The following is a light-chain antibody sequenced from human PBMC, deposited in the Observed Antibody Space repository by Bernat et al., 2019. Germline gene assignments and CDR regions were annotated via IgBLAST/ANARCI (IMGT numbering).Light chain of an antibody. J-gene: IGLJ2*01. V-gene: IGLV1-44*01. Sequence: QSVLTQPPSASGTPGQRVTISCSGSSPNIGSNTVNWYQQLPGTAPKLLIYRNNYRPSGVPDRFSVSKSGTSASLAISGLQSEDEADYYCAAWDDSLNGVVFGGGTKLTVL. CDR2: RNN. CDR1: SPNIGSNT. CDR3: AAWDDSLNGVV.